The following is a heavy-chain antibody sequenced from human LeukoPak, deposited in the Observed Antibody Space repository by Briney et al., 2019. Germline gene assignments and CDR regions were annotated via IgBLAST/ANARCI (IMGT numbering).Heavy chain of an antibody. Sequence: PSGTLSLTCAVSGGSISSSNWWSWVRQPPGKGLEWIGEIYHSGSTNYNPSLKSRVTISVDRSKNQFSLKLSSVTAADTAVYYCARDQENDYGDARGWFDPWGQGTLVTVSS. V-gene: IGHV4-4*02. D-gene: IGHD4-17*01. CDR1: GGSISSSNW. CDR2: IYHSGST. J-gene: IGHJ5*02. CDR3: ARDQENDYGDARGWFDP.